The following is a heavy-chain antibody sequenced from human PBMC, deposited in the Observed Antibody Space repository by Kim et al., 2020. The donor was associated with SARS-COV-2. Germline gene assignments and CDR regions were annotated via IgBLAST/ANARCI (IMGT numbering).Heavy chain of an antibody. CDR1: GFTFSSYW. J-gene: IGHJ6*03. V-gene: IGHV3-7*01. CDR3: ARESPSLAIRPKYYYYYYMDV. Sequence: GGSLRLSCAASGFTFSSYWMSWVRQAPGKGLEWVANIKQDGSEKYYVDSVKGRFTISRDNAKNSLYLQMNSLRAEDTAVYYCARESPSLAIRPKYYYYYYMDVWGKGTTVTVSS. CDR2: IKQDGSEK.